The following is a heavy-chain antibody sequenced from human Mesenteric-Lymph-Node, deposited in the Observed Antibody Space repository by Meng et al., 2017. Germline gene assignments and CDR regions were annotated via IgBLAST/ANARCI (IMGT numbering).Heavy chain of an antibody. D-gene: IGHD2-21*01. J-gene: IGHJ6*02. CDR2: IYSGDSDT. V-gene: IGHV5-51*01. CDR1: GYSFTSYW. CDR3: ARLTVVGRRFYYYGMDV. Sequence: GESLKISCKGSGYSFTSYWIGWVRQMPGKGLEWMGIIYSGDSDTRYSPSFQGQVTISADKSISTAYLQWSSLKASDTAMYYCARLTVVGRRFYYYGMDVWGQGTTVTVSS.